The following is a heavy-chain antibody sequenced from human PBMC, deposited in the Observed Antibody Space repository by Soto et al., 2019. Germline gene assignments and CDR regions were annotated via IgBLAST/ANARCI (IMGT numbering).Heavy chain of an antibody. CDR1: GYGFTSYW. D-gene: IGHD6-19*01. Sequence: GQALKISGQGCGYGFTSYWFGCVRQMPGKGLEWMGIIYPGDSDTRYSPSFQGQVTISADKSISTAYLQWSSLKASDTAMYYCARLSSGRAPFHYWCQGTLVTV. CDR2: IYPGDSDT. V-gene: IGHV5-51*01. J-gene: IGHJ4*02. CDR3: ARLSSGRAPFHY.